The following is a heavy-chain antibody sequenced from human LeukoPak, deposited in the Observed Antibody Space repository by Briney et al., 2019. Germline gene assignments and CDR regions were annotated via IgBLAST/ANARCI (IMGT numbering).Heavy chain of an antibody. Sequence: SETLSLTCTVSGGSVSSSSYYWGWIRQPPGKGLEWIGSIYYSGSTYYNPSLKSRVTISLDTSKNQFSLRLTSVTAADTAVYYCARNRVVGAPNFDYWGQGTLVTVFS. CDR3: ARNRVVGAPNFDY. J-gene: IGHJ4*02. V-gene: IGHV4-39*07. CDR1: GGSVSSSSYY. CDR2: IYYSGST. D-gene: IGHD1-26*01.